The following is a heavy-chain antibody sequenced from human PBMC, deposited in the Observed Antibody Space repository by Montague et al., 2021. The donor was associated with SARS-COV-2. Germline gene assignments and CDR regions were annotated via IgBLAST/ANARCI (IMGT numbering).Heavy chain of an antibody. CDR1: GFSLSTSGMC. CDR2: IDWDDDK. D-gene: IGHD3-10*01. J-gene: IGHJ5*02. CDR3: ARNGVEPRGSGRYYSGNWLDP. Sequence: PALVKPTQTLTLTCTFSGFSLSTSGMCVSWIRQPPGKALEWLARIDWDDDKYYSTSLKTRLTISKDTSKNQVVLTMTNMDSVDTATYYCARNGVEPRGSGRYYSGNWLDPWGQGTLVTVSS. V-gene: IGHV2-70*11.